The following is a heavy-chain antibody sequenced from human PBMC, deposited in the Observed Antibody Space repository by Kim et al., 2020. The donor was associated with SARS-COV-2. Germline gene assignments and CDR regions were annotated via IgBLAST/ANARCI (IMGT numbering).Heavy chain of an antibody. Sequence: TIDVPTLRSRVAISVDSSKNQFSLKRSSVTAADTAVYYCARGPDDYGSGSSSWFDPWGQGTLVTVSS. V-gene: IGHV4-34*13. CDR2: T. J-gene: IGHJ5*02. CDR3: ARGPDDYGSGSSSWFDP. D-gene: IGHD3-10*01.